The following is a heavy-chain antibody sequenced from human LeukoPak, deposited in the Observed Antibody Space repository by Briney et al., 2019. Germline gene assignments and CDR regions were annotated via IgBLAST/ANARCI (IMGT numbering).Heavy chain of an antibody. CDR2: INPNSGGT. D-gene: IGHD2-15*01. Sequence: ASVKVSCKASGYTFTGFYMHWVRQAPGQGLEWMGWINPNSGGTDYAQKFQGRVTMARDTSISTAYMELSRLRSDDTAVYFCARGGGGLAYWGPGTLVTVSS. CDR1: GYTFTGFY. J-gene: IGHJ4*02. CDR3: ARGGGGLAY. V-gene: IGHV1-2*02.